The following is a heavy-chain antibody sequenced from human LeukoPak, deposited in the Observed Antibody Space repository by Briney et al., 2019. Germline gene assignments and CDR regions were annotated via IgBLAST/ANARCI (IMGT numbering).Heavy chain of an antibody. V-gene: IGHV4-59*01. CDR2: IYYSGST. CDR1: GGSISSYY. D-gene: IGHD3-3*01. Sequence: SETLSLTCTVSGGSISSYYWSWIRQPPGKGLEWIGYIYYSGSTNYNPSLKSRVTISVDTSKNQFSLKLSSVTPADTAVYYCARVDYDFWRGYDTGTAFDIWGQGTMVTVSS. J-gene: IGHJ3*02. CDR3: ARVDYDFWRGYDTGTAFDI.